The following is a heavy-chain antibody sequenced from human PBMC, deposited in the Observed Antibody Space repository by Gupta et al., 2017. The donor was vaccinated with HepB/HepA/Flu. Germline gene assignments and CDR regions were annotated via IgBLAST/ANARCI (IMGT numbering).Heavy chain of an antibody. D-gene: IGHD3-22*01. V-gene: IGHV4-4*02. Sequence: QVQLQQSGPGPAKPSGTLSLTCGVSGGSISSLNWWSWVRQPPGKGLDWIGEIYHTGTTKYNPSLNGRVTVSVDKSKNQLSLKLGAEIAADTAIDYCAIPDGSRWSGPFGDWGQGMLVTVSS. CDR2: IYHTGTT. CDR1: GGSISSLNW. CDR3: AIPDGSRWSGPFGD. J-gene: IGHJ4*02.